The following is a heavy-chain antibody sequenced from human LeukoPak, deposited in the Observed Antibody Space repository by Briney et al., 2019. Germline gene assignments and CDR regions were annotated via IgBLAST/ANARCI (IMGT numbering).Heavy chain of an antibody. Sequence: PSETLSLTCTVSGGSINNYYWSWIRQPPGKGLEWIGYIYYSGSTNYNPSLKSRVTISVDTSKNQFSLKLSSVTAADTAVYYCATGYSGYDSALYWGQGTLVTVSS. D-gene: IGHD5-12*01. J-gene: IGHJ4*02. CDR2: IYYSGST. CDR3: ATGYSGYDSALY. V-gene: IGHV4-59*01. CDR1: GGSINNYY.